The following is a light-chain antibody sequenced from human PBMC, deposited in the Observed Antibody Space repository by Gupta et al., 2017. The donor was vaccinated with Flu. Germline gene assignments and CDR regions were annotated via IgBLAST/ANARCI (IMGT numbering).Light chain of an antibody. CDR2: AAS. J-gene: IGKJ4*01. CDR1: QSISTY. Sequence: DIQMTQSPSSLSASVGDRVTITCRASQSISTYLNWYQQKPGKAPKLLIYAASSLQSGVPSRFSGSESGTDFTLTISRRQPEDFATYYCQQRDNTPITFGGGTKVEI. V-gene: IGKV1-39*01. CDR3: QQRDNTPIT.